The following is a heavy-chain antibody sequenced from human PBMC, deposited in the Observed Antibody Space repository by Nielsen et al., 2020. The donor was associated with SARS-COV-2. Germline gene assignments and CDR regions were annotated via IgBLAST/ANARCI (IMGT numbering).Heavy chain of an antibody. J-gene: IGHJ6*02. Sequence: SETLSLTCTVSGGSISDDYWSWIRQPPGRGLEWIGYIYYNGNTNYNPSLKSRVTISVDTSKKNFSLKLSSVTAADTAVYYCAREGELLWFEERLNPLYGMDVWGQGTTVTVSS. CDR3: AREGELLWFEERLNPLYGMDV. D-gene: IGHD3-10*01. V-gene: IGHV4-59*01. CDR1: GGSISDDY. CDR2: IYYNGNT.